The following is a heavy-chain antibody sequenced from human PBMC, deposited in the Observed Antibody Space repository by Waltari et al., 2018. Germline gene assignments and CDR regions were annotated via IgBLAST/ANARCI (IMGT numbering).Heavy chain of an antibody. J-gene: IGHJ6*02. D-gene: IGHD6-13*01. V-gene: IGHV3-21*01. CDR3: ARDVKPAAWNYYGMDV. Sequence: EVQLVESGGGLVKPGGSLRLSCAASGFTFSSYSMNWVRQAPGKGLEWVSSISSSSSYIYYADSVKGRFTISRDNAKNSLYLQMNSLRAEDTAVYYCARDVKPAAWNYYGMDVWGQGTTVTVSS. CDR2: ISSSSSYI. CDR1: GFTFSSYS.